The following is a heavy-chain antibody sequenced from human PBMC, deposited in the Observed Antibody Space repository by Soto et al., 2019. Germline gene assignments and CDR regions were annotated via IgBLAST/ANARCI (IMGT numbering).Heavy chain of an antibody. J-gene: IGHJ3*01. CDR2: FYHAGSP. CDR3: ARASSFRGDFDF. Sequence: PSETLSLTCAVSGGSIRSSSWWTFLRQSPGKGLEWIGEFYHAGSPHYNPSFQSRVTISADTSKNLFSLRLTSVTAADTAIYYCARASSFRGDFDFWGQGTAVTVSS. CDR1: GGSIRSSSW. D-gene: IGHD2-21*01. V-gene: IGHV4-4*02.